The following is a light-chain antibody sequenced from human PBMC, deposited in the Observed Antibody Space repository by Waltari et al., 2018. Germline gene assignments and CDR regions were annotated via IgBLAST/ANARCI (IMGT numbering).Light chain of an antibody. CDR3: CSYAGRYTYV. Sequence: QSALTQPRSVSGSPGQSVTISCTGASSDVGGYNYVSWYQQPPGKAPNPMIYDVSKRPSGVPDRFSGSKSGDTASLTSSGLRAEDEADYYCCSYAGRYTYVFGTGTKVTVL. V-gene: IGLV2-11*01. CDR2: DVS. J-gene: IGLJ1*01. CDR1: SSDVGGYNY.